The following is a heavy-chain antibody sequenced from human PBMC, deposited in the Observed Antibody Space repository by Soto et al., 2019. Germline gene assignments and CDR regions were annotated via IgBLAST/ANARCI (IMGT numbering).Heavy chain of an antibody. J-gene: IGHJ4*02. CDR1: GYTFTSYG. CDR3: AIPRRALWFGELLYGDYFDY. V-gene: IGHV1-18*04. D-gene: IGHD3-10*01. CDR2: ISAYNGNT. Sequence: ASVKVSCKASGYTFTSYGISWVRQAPGQGLEWMGWISAYNGNTNYAQKLQGRVTMTTDTSTSTAYMELRSLRSDDTAVYYCAIPRRALWFGELLYGDYFDYWGQGTLVTVSS.